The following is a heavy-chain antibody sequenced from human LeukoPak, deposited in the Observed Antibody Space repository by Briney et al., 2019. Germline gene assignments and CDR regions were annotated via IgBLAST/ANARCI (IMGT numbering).Heavy chain of an antibody. Sequence: SETLSLTCAVYGGSFSGYYWSWIRQPPGKGLEWIGEINHSGSTNYNSSLKSRVTISVDTSKNQFSLKLSSVTAADTAVYYCARGLWRGYYDSSGYPPLIFDYWGQGTLVTVSS. CDR2: INHSGST. D-gene: IGHD3-22*01. CDR3: ARGLWRGYYDSSGYPPLIFDY. J-gene: IGHJ4*02. CDR1: GGSFSGYY. V-gene: IGHV4-34*01.